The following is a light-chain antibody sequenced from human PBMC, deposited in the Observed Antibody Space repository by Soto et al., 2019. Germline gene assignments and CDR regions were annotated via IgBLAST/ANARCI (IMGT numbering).Light chain of an antibody. Sequence: DIQMTQSPSSLSASVGDRVTITCRASQSISNFLNWYQQKPGKAPELLIYAASSLQSGVPARFSGSGSGTEFTLTISSLQPEDVATYYCQQSNSTPLALGGGTKVEIK. CDR2: AAS. CDR1: QSISNF. CDR3: QQSNSTPLA. J-gene: IGKJ4*01. V-gene: IGKV1-39*01.